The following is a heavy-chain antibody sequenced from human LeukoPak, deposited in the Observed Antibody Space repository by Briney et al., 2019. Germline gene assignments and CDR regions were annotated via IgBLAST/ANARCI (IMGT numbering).Heavy chain of an antibody. CDR3: ARRSGRSSGVGEGDY. V-gene: IGHV1-2*04. CDR1: GYTFTGYY. J-gene: IGHJ4*02. CDR2: INPNSGGT. Sequence: GASVKVSCKASGYTFTGYYMHWVRQAPGQGLEWMGWINPNSGGTNYAQKFQGWVTMTRDTSISTAYMELSRLRSDDTAVYYCARRSGRSSGVGEGDYWGQGTLVTVSS. D-gene: IGHD6-19*01.